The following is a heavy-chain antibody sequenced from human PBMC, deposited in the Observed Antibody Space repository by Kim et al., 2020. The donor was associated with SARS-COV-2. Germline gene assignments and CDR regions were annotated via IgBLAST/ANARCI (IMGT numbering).Heavy chain of an antibody. D-gene: IGHD1-7*01. V-gene: IGHV1-46*01. CDR3: ARGFDPTTPFDY. J-gene: IGHJ4*02. Sequence: TYAQKFQGRVSMTRDTSTSTVYMQLSSLTSEDTAVYYCARGFDPTTPFDYWGQGTLVTVSS.